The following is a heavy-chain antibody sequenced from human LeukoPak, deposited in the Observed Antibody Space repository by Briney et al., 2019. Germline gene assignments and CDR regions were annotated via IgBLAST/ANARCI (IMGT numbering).Heavy chain of an antibody. CDR3: AKVDRRSDLPSYFDY. CDR1: GFTFSSYS. V-gene: IGHV3-23*01. J-gene: IGHJ4*02. CDR2: ISGGGGTT. Sequence: PGGSLRLSCAASGFTFSSYSMNWVRQAPGKGLEWVSGISGGGGTTYYADSVKGRFSISRDNSKKTLYLQMDSLRAEDTAVYYCAKVDRRSDLPSYFDYWGQGTLVTVSS.